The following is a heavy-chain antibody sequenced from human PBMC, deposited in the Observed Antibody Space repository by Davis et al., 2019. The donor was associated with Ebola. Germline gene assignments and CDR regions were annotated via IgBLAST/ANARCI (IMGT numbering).Heavy chain of an antibody. CDR2: ISSSSSYT. J-gene: IGHJ4*02. V-gene: IGHV3-11*06. CDR3: ARGELHCSGGSCHLLTLLH. Sequence: GGSLRLSCAASGFTFSDYYMSWIRQAPGKGLEWVSYISSSSSYTNYADSVKGRFTISRDNAKNSLYLQMNSLRAADTAVYYCARGELHCSGGSCHLLTLLHWGQGTLVTVSS. D-gene: IGHD2-15*01. CDR1: GFTFSDYY.